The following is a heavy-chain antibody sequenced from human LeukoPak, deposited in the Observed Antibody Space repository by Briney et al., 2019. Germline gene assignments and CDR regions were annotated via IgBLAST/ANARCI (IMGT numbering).Heavy chain of an antibody. CDR2: ISYDGSNK. CDR3: AKVGRYYYDSSGYFDY. D-gene: IGHD3-22*01. Sequence: SGGSLRLSCAASGFTSSSYGMHWVRQAPGKGLEWVAGISYDGSNKYYADSVKGRFTISRDNSKNTLYLQMNSLRAEDTAVYYCAKVGRYYYDSSGYFDYWGQGTLVTVSS. V-gene: IGHV3-30*18. CDR1: GFTSSSYG. J-gene: IGHJ4*02.